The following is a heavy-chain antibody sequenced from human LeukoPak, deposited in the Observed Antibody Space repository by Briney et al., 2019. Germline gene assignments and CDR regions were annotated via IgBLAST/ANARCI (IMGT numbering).Heavy chain of an antibody. Sequence: GGSLRLSCAASGFTFSSYWMSWVRQAPGKGLEWVSAISASGVNTYYADSVKGRFTISRDNSKNTLYLQMNSLSPEDTALYYCAKKMLVVAVWNYFDYWGQGTLVTVSS. V-gene: IGHV3-23*01. CDR1: GFTFSSYW. J-gene: IGHJ4*02. CDR2: ISASGVNT. CDR3: AKKMLVVAVWNYFDY. D-gene: IGHD2-8*02.